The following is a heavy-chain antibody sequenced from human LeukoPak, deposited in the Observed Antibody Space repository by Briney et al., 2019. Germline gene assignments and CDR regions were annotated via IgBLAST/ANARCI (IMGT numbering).Heavy chain of an antibody. CDR1: GFTFSSYE. V-gene: IGHV3-48*03. D-gene: IGHD3-16*01. CDR3: VREVVGPSRDYRGYFDY. Sequence: GGSLRLSCAASGFTFSSYEMNWVRQAPGKGLEWVSYISSTGITIYYADSVKGRFTISRDNAKNSLYLQMNSLRAEDTAVYYCVREVVGPSRDYRGYFDYWGQGTLVTVSS. CDR2: ISSTGITI. J-gene: IGHJ4*02.